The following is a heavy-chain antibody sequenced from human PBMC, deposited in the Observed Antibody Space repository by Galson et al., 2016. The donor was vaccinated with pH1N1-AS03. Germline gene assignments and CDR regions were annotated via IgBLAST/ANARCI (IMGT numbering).Heavy chain of an antibody. CDR2: MSYDGSTK. D-gene: IGHD2/OR15-2a*01. Sequence: SLRLSCAASGFTFNRHAMHWVRQAPGKGLEWVAIMSYDGSTKYYADSVRDRFTISRDNSKKTLYLHMSSLSAEDTAVYYCAKDLHFYDSYYLDYWGQGTLVTVSS. CDR3: AKDLHFYDSYYLDY. CDR1: GFTFNRHA. J-gene: IGHJ4*02. V-gene: IGHV3-30*18.